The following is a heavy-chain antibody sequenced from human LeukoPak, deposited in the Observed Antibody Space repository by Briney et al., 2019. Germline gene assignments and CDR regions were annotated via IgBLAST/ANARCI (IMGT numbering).Heavy chain of an antibody. CDR3: ARGGYCGGDCYFYY. D-gene: IGHD2-21*02. CDR2: IYSGST. J-gene: IGHJ4*02. CDR1: GGSISSSSYY. Sequence: SETLSLTCTVSGGSISSSSYYRGWIRQPPGKGLEWSGSIYSGSTYYNPSLKSRVTISVDTSKNQFSLKLSSVTAADTAVYYCARGGYCGGDCYFYYWGQGTLVTVSS. V-gene: IGHV4-39*07.